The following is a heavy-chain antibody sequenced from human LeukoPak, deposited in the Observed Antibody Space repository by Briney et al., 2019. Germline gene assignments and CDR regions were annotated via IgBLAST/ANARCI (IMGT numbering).Heavy chain of an antibody. D-gene: IGHD1-1*01. CDR2: INNSGST. V-gene: IGHV4-34*01. CDR3: ARGPNWRNYYYYGMDV. CDR1: GGSFSGYY. Sequence: SETLSLTCAVYGGSFSGYYWSWIRQPPGKGLEWIGEINNSGSTNYNPSLKSRVTISVDTSKNQFSLKLSSVTAADTAVYYCARGPNWRNYYYYGMDVWGQGTTVTVSS. J-gene: IGHJ6*02.